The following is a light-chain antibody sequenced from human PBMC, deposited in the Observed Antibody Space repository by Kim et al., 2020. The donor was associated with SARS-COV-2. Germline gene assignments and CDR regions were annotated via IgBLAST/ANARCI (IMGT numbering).Light chain of an antibody. J-gene: IGKJ1*01. V-gene: IGKV3-11*01. CDR1: QSVSSY. Sequence: LSSSPGERATLSCRASQSVSSYLAWYQQKPGQAPRLLIYDASNRATGIPARFSGSGSGTDFTLTISSLEPEDFAVYYCQQRSNWTFGQGTKVDIK. CDR2: DAS. CDR3: QQRSNWT.